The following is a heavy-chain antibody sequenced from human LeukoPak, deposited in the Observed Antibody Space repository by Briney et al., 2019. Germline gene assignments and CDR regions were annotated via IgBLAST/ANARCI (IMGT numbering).Heavy chain of an antibody. V-gene: IGHV3-74*03. CDR1: GFTFSSYG. Sequence: PGGSLRLSCAASGFTFSSYGMHWVRQAPGKGLVWVSRIHSDGISTTYADSVKGRFTISRDNAKNTLYLQMNSLRAEDTAVYYCARDRYYVPDYWGQGTLVTVSS. J-gene: IGHJ4*02. D-gene: IGHD3-10*02. CDR2: IHSDGIST. CDR3: ARDRYYVPDY.